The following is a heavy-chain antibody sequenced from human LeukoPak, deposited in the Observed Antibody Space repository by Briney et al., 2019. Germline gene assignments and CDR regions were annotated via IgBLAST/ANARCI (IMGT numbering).Heavy chain of an antibody. J-gene: IGHJ4*02. Sequence: GGSLRLSCAASGFTFSSYSMNWVRQAPGKGLEWVSSISSSSSYIYYADSVKGRFTISRDNSKNTLYLQMNSLRAEDTAVYYCAREVAGTMDYWGQGTLVTVSS. D-gene: IGHD6-19*01. CDR1: GFTFSSYS. V-gene: IGHV3-21*01. CDR2: ISSSSSYI. CDR3: AREVAGTMDY.